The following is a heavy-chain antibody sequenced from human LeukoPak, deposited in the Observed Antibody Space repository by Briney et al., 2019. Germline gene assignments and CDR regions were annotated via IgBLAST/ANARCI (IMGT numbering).Heavy chain of an antibody. Sequence: ASVKLSCKSSGYTFTSDAMNWVRQAPGQGLEWMGRINTATGNPTYAQGFTGQFVFSLDTSVSTAYLQISSLKAEDTAVYYCARRVSFPPYYMDVWGKGTTVTVSS. CDR2: INTATGNP. D-gene: IGHD3-16*02. CDR1: GYTFTSDA. CDR3: ARRVSFPPYYMDV. J-gene: IGHJ6*03. V-gene: IGHV7-4-1*02.